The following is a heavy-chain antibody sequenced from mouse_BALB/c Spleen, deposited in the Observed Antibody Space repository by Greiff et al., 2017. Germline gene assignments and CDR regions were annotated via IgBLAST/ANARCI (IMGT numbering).Heavy chain of an antibody. V-gene: IGHV1S137*01. J-gene: IGHJ3*01. CDR3: ARDYYGSSNWFAY. Sequence: VQLQQSGAELVRPGVSVMISCKGSGYTFTDYAMHWVKQSHAKSPEWIGVISTYYGDASYNQKFKGKATMTVDKSSSTAYMELARLTSEDSAIYYCARDYYGSSNWFAYWGQGTLVIVSA. D-gene: IGHD1-1*01. CDR2: ISTYYGDA. CDR1: GYTFTDYA.